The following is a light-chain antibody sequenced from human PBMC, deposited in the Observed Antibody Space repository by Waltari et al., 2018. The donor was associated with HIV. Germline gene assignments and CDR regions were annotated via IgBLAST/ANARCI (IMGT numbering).Light chain of an antibody. V-gene: IGLV2-23*02. CDR2: EVS. Sequence: QSALTQPASVSGSPGQSITISCPGSSSDVGSYKHFSWYQQHPGKAPRLIIYEVSKRPSGVSNRYSASKSGKTASLTVSGLRAEDGADYYCSSYAGSSTFVIFGGGTKLTVL. J-gene: IGLJ2*01. CDR3: SSYAGSSTFVI. CDR1: SSDVGSYKH.